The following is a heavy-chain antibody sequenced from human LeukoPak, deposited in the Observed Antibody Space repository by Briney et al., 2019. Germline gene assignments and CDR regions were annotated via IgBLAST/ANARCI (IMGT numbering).Heavy chain of an antibody. V-gene: IGHV3-21*01. CDR3: ARVVAVAGRAFDF. CDR1: GFIFSSYA. CDR2: ISSSSSYI. J-gene: IGHJ3*01. D-gene: IGHD6-19*01. Sequence: GGSLRLSCAASGFIFSSYAMSWVRQAPGKGLEWVSSISSSSSYIYYADSVKGRFTISRDNAKNSLYLQMNSLRAEDTAVYYCARVVAVAGRAFDFWGQGTMVTVSS.